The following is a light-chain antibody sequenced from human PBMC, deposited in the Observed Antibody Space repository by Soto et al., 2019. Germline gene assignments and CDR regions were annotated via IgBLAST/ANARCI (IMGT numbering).Light chain of an antibody. V-gene: IGLV4-60*03. J-gene: IGLJ2*01. CDR3: ETWDSNTRV. Sequence: QLVLTQSSSASASLGSSVKLTCTLSSGHSSNIIAWHQQQPGKAPRYLMKLEGSGSYNKGSGIPDRFSGSSSGADRHLTISNLQSEDEADYYCETWDSNTRVVGGGTKVTVL. CDR1: SGHSSNI. CDR2: LEGSGSY.